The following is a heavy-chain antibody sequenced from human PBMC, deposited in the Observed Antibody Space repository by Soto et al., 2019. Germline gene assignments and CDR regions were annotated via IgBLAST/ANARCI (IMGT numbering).Heavy chain of an antibody. CDR1: GFTFTNYA. D-gene: IGHD1-1*01. CDR3: ARDWTKFDY. Sequence: GGSLRLSCAASGFTFTNYAMSWVRRAPGKGLEWVSAISGSGGSTYYADSVKGRFTISRDNPKNTLYLQMSILRAEGTAVYYCARDWTKFDYWGQGTLVTVSS. CDR2: ISGSGGST. V-gene: IGHV3-23*01. J-gene: IGHJ4*02.